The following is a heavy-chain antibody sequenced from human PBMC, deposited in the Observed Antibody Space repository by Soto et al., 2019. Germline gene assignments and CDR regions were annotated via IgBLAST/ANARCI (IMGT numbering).Heavy chain of an antibody. CDR1: GGSISSSNW. V-gene: IGHV4-4*02. CDR2: IYHSGST. J-gene: IGHJ4*02. Sequence: PSETLSLTCAVSGGSISSSNWWSWVRQPPGKGLEWIGEIYHSGSTNYNPSLKSRVTISVDKSKNQFSLKLSSVTAADTAVYYCARELQDYGSGSLNWGQGTLVTVSS. CDR3: ARELQDYGSGSLN. D-gene: IGHD3-10*01.